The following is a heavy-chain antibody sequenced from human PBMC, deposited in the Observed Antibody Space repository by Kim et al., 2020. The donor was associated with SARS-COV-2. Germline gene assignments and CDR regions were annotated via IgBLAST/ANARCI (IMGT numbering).Heavy chain of an antibody. J-gene: IGHJ4*02. D-gene: IGHD3-22*01. CDR3: AMERYYYYSVHQLHFDY. Sequence: KGRFTISRHNSKNTLYLQMNSLRAEDTAVYYCAMERYYYYSVHQLHFDYWGQGTLVTVSS. V-gene: IGHV3-53*04.